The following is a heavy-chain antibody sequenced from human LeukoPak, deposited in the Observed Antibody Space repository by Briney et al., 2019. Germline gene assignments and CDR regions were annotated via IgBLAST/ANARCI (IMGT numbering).Heavy chain of an antibody. V-gene: IGHV3-64*01. CDR1: GFTFSIFG. J-gene: IGHJ4*02. CDR2: INSNGAGT. Sequence: GGSLRLSCAASGFTFSIFGMHWVRQAPGKGLEYVSAINSNGAGTYYANSVKGRFTISRDNFENTVYLQMGSLRAEDMAAYYGARRHSSGGLDYWGQGTLVTVSS. D-gene: IGHD6-19*01. CDR3: ARRHSSGGLDY.